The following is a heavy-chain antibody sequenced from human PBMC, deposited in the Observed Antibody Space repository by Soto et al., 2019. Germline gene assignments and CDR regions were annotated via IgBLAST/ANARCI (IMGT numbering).Heavy chain of an antibody. Sequence: EVQLVESGGGLVQPGGSLRLSCVDSGFTFSSYRMSWVRQAPVKGLEWVGNIKQDGSEENYVDSVKGRFTISRDNAKNLMYLQMNSLRVEDTAVYYCARIAASGRGWDVWGQGTTVVVSS. CDR3: ARIAASGRGWDV. V-gene: IGHV3-7*01. CDR1: GFTFSSYR. CDR2: IKQDGSEE. D-gene: IGHD6-13*01. J-gene: IGHJ6*02.